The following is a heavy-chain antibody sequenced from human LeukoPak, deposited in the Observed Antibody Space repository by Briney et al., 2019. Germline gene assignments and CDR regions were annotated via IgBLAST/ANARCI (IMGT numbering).Heavy chain of an antibody. J-gene: IGHJ4*02. Sequence: GGSLRLSCAASGFTVSSNYMSWVRQAPGKGLEWVSVIYSRGRTYYADSVKGRFTISRDNSKNTLYLQMNSLRAEDTAVYYCARVALGYYDSSGYYYVSYYFDYWGQGTLVTVSS. CDR2: IYSRGRT. D-gene: IGHD3-22*01. CDR1: GFTVSSNY. CDR3: ARVALGYYDSSGYYYVSYYFDY. V-gene: IGHV3-53*01.